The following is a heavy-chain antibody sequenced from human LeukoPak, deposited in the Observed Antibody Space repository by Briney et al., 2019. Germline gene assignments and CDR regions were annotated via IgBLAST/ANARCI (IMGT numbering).Heavy chain of an antibody. Sequence: PSQTLSLTCSVSGGSISSGDHYWSWIRQPPGKGLEWIGYIYYSGSTYYNPSLKSRVTMSVDTSKNQFSLKLSSVTAADTAVYYCARGNSSGWHEGFDYWGQGTLVTVSS. D-gene: IGHD6-19*01. J-gene: IGHJ4*02. CDR3: ARGNSSGWHEGFDY. CDR2: IYYSGST. CDR1: GGSISSGDHY. V-gene: IGHV4-30-4*08.